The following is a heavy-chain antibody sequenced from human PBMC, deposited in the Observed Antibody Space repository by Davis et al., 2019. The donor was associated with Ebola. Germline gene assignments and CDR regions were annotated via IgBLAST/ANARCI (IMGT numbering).Heavy chain of an antibody. Sequence: PGGSLRLSCAASGFTSNSYAINWVRQAPGKGLEWVSSISGTGFTTHYADSVKGRFTISRDDSRNMLYLQMNSLRADDTAIYYCAKLGARDYWGQGTLVSVSS. D-gene: IGHD1-26*01. J-gene: IGHJ4*02. CDR2: ISGTGFTT. CDR1: GFTSNSYA. CDR3: AKLGARDY. V-gene: IGHV3-23*01.